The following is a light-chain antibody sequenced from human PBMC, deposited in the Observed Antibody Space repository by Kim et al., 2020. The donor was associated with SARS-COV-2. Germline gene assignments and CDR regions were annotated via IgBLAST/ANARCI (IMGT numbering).Light chain of an antibody. CDR1: SSDVGGCNF. V-gene: IGLV2-8*01. Sequence: QSALTQPPSASGSPGQSVTISCTGTSSDVGGCNFVSWYQQHPGKAPKRMIYEVSNRPSGVPDRFSGSKSGNTASLTVSGLQAEDEADYYCSSYAAISNFVFGTGTKVTVL. J-gene: IGLJ1*01. CDR3: SSYAAISNFV. CDR2: EVS.